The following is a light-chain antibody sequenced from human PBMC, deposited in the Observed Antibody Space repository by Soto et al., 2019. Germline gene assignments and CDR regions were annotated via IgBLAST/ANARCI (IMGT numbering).Light chain of an antibody. CDR2: DTS. Sequence: DIQMTQSPSTLCASVGDRVTITCRASQSISSWLAWYQQKPGKAPKLLIYDTSSLESGVPSRFSGSGSGTEFTLTISSLQPDDFAIYYCQQYSSYWTFGQGTKVEIK. J-gene: IGKJ1*01. CDR3: QQYSSYWT. CDR1: QSISSW. V-gene: IGKV1-5*01.